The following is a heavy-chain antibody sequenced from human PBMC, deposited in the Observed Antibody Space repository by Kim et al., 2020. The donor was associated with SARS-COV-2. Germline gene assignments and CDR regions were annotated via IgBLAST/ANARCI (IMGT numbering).Heavy chain of an antibody. CDR2: INHSGST. CDR1: GGSFSGYY. J-gene: IGHJ6*02. V-gene: IGHV4-34*01. D-gene: IGHD3-3*01. Sequence: SETLSLTCAVYGGSFSGYYWSWIRQPPGKGLEWIGEINHSGSTNYNPSLKSRVTISVDTSKNQFSLKLSSVTAADTAVYYCARGRALRFLEWPIGFSDYYGMDVWGQGTTVTVSS. CDR3: ARGRALRFLEWPIGFSDYYGMDV.